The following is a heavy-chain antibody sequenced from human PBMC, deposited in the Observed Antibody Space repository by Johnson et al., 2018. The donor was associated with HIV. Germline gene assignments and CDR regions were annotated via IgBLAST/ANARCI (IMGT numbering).Heavy chain of an antibody. D-gene: IGHD3-10*01. V-gene: IGHV3-33*01. Sequence: VQLVESGGGVVQPGTSLRLSCAASGFTFSSYGIHWVRQAPGKGLEWVAFIWHDGRDVYYADSVTGRFTVSRDNSKNTLYLQMNSLRAEDTAVYYCASRLSYGSGSHRGDAFDIWGQGTMVTVSS. CDR3: ASRLSYGSGSHRGDAFDI. CDR2: IWHDGRDV. CDR1: GFTFSSYG. J-gene: IGHJ3*02.